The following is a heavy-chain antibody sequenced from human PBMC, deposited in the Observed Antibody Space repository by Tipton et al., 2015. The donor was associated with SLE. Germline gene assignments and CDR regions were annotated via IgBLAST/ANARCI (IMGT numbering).Heavy chain of an antibody. J-gene: IGHJ6*02. Sequence: QLVQSGAEVKEPGASVKVSCKASGYTFTSYGISWVRQAPGQGLEWMGWISAYNGNTNYAQKLQGRVTMTTDTSTSTAYMELRSLRSDDTAVYYCARNKLGATTYYYGMDVWGQGTTVTVSS. V-gene: IGHV1-18*01. CDR3: ARNKLGATTYYYGMDV. CDR2: ISAYNGNT. D-gene: IGHD1-26*01. CDR1: GYTFTSYG.